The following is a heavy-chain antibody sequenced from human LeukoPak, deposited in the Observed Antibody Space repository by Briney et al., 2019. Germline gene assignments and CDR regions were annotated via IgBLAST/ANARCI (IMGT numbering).Heavy chain of an antibody. CDR2: IYYSGST. J-gene: IGHJ3*02. CDR3: ARLAARPTGAFDI. D-gene: IGHD6-6*01. CDR1: GGSISSSIYY. V-gene: IGHV4-39*01. Sequence: SETLSLTCTVSGGSISSSIYYWGWIRQPPGKGLEWIGSIYYSGSTYYNPSLKSRVTISVDTSKNQFSLKLSSVTAADTAVYYCARLAARPTGAFDIWGQGTMVTVSS.